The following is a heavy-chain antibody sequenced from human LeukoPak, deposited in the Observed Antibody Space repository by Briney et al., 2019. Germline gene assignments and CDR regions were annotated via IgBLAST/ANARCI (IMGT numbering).Heavy chain of an antibody. CDR3: AKAPYYYYGMDV. J-gene: IGHJ6*02. CDR2: ISYDGSNK. Sequence: GGSLRLSCAASGFTFSSYGMHWVRQAPGEGLEWVAVISYDGSNKYYADSVKGRFTISRDNSKNTLYLQMNSLRAEDTAVYYCAKAPYYYYGMDVWGQGTTVTVSS. V-gene: IGHV3-30*18. CDR1: GFTFSSYG.